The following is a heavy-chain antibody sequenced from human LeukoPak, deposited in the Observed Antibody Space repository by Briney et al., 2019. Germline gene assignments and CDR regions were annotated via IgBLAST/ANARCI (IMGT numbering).Heavy chain of an antibody. J-gene: IGHJ1*01. V-gene: IGHV3-48*04. CDR2: ITSSSSSI. D-gene: IGHD3-22*01. Sequence: PGGSLRLSCAASGFTFSTYSMNWVRQGPGKGLEWVSYITSSSSSIYYADSVKGRFTISRDNAKNLLYLQMNSLRAEDTAMYYCARERSHYDSSVPHWGQGTLVTVSS. CDR3: ARERSHYDSSVPH. CDR1: GFTFSTYS.